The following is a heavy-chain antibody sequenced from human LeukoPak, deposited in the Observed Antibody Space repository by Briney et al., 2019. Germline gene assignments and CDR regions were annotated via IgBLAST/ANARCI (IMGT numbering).Heavy chain of an antibody. CDR1: GFTFSSYW. CDR3: ARGQFYYDSSGYHFDY. V-gene: IGHV3-74*01. D-gene: IGHD3-22*01. J-gene: IGHJ4*02. Sequence: GGSLRLSCAASGFTFSSYWMHWVRQAPGKGLVWVSRINSDGSSTSYADSAKGRFTISRDNAKNTLYLQMNSLGAEDTAVYYCARGQFYYDSSGYHFDYWGQGTLVTVSS. CDR2: INSDGSST.